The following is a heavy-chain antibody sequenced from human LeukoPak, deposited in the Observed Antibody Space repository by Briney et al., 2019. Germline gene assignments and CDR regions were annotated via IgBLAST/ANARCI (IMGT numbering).Heavy chain of an antibody. V-gene: IGHV1-18*01. Sequence: ASVKVSCKASGYTFTSYGISWVRQAPGQGLEWMGWINPDSDVTHYAQKFQGRVTMTEDTSTDTAYMELSSLRSEDTAVYYCATGGWELHKPLDYWGQGTLVTVSS. D-gene: IGHD1-26*01. CDR2: INPDSDVT. CDR3: ATGGWELHKPLDY. J-gene: IGHJ4*02. CDR1: GYTFTSYG.